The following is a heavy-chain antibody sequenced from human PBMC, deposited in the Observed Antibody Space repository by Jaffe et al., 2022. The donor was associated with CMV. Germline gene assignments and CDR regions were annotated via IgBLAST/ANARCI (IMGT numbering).Heavy chain of an antibody. V-gene: IGHV3-33*08. CDR1: GFTFSSYG. D-gene: IGHD3-16*01. Sequence: QVQLVESGGGVVQPGRSLRLSCAASGFTFSSYGMHWVRQAPGKGLEWVAVIWYDGSNKYYADSVKGRFTISRDNSKNTLYLQMNSLRAEDTAVYYCARGGGDRYFDYWGQGTLVTVSS. CDR2: IWYDGSNK. CDR3: ARGGGDRYFDY. J-gene: IGHJ4*02.